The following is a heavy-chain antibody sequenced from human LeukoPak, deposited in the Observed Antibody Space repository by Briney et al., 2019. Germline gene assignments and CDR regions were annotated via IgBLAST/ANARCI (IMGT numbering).Heavy chain of an antibody. J-gene: IGHJ4*02. Sequence: ASVKVSCEASGYTFTGYYMHWVRQAPGQGLEWMGWINPNSGGTNYAQKFQGRVTMTRDTSISTAYMELSRLRSDDTAVYYCAREFLEANYFDYWGQGTLVTVSS. CDR3: AREFLEANYFDY. V-gene: IGHV1-2*02. D-gene: IGHD5-24*01. CDR1: GYTFTGYY. CDR2: INPNSGGT.